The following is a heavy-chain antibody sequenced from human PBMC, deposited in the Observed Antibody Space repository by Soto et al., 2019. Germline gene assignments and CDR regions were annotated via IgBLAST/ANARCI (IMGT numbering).Heavy chain of an antibody. CDR2: IIPIFGTA. V-gene: IGHV1-69*13. CDR3: GIDVASSSWTEIDY. J-gene: IGHJ4*02. CDR1: GGTFSSYA. Sequence: SVEASCKASGGTFSSYAISGVRQAPGQGLEWMGGIIPIFGTANYAQKFQGRVTITADESTSTAYMELSSLRSEDKAVYYCGIDVASSSWTEIDYLGQRTLVTVSS. D-gene: IGHD6-13*01.